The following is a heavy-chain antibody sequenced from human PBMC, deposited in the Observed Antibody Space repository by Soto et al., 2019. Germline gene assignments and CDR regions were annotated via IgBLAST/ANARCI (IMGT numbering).Heavy chain of an antibody. CDR2: IFYSGST. J-gene: IGHJ3*01. V-gene: IGHV4-59*08. D-gene: IGHD3-16*02. CDR1: GGSISSYY. CDR3: ARLYGLDAFDF. Sequence: QVQLQESGPGLVKPSETLSLTCTVSGGSISSYYWSWIRQPPGKGLEWIGYIFYSGSTNYNPSLKSRVPISVATSKNQFSLKLSSVTAADTAVYYCARLYGLDAFDFWGQGTMVTVSS.